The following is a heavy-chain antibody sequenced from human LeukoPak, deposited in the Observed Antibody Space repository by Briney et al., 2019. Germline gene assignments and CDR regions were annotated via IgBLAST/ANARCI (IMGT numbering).Heavy chain of an antibody. J-gene: IGHJ4*02. V-gene: IGHV4-59*08. D-gene: IGHD3-9*01. CDR3: ARPLYYDILTGYHL. CDR1: VGSISSYY. Sequence: PSETLSLTCTVSVGSISSYYWSWIRQPPGKGLEWIGYIHYSGSTNYNPSLKSRVTISLDTSKNQFSLKLSSVTAADTAVYYCARPLYYDILTGYHLWGQGTLVTVSS. CDR2: IHYSGST.